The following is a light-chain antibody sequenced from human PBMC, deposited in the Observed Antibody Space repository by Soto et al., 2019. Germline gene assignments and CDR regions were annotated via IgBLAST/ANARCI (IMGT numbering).Light chain of an antibody. V-gene: IGLV2-8*01. CDR1: SSDIGAGYH. CDR3: SSYAGSNNFV. J-gene: IGLJ1*01. Sequence: QSVLTQPPSVSGAPGQRVTISCTGSSSDIGAGYHVHWYQQHPGTAPKLVIYEVTKRPSGVPDRVSASKSGNTASLTVSGLRAEDEADYYCSSYAGSNNFVFGSGTKVTVL. CDR2: EVT.